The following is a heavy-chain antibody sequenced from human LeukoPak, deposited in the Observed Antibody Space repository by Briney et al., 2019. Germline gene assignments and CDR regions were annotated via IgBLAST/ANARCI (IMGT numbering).Heavy chain of an antibody. J-gene: IGHJ3*02. CDR3: AKALQLAPGAFDI. CDR2: ISGSGGST. D-gene: IGHD1-1*01. V-gene: IGHV3-23*01. Sequence: GGSLRLSCAASGFTFSSYAMSWARQAPGKGLEWVSAISGSGGSTYYADSVKGRFTVSRDNSKNTLYLQMNSLRAEDTAVYYCAKALQLAPGAFDIWGQGTMVTVSS. CDR1: GFTFSSYA.